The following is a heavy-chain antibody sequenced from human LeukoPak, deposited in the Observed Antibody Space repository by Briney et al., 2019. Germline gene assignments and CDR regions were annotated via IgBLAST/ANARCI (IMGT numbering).Heavy chain of an antibody. CDR1: GGSISSYY. J-gene: IGHJ3*02. Sequence: SETLSLTCTVPGGSISSYYWSWIRQPPGKGLEWIGYIYYSGSTNYNPSLKSRVTISVDTSKNQFSLKLSSVTAADTAVYYCARDRVWFGEDNAFDIWGQGTMVTVSS. V-gene: IGHV4-59*01. CDR2: IYYSGST. D-gene: IGHD3-10*01. CDR3: ARDRVWFGEDNAFDI.